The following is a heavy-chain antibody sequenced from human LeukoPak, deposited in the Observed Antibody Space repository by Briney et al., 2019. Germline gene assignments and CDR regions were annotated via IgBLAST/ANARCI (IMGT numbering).Heavy chain of an antibody. CDR2: MFHSGST. V-gene: IGHV4-38-2*02. Sequence: SETLSLICSVSGYSISSGYYWTWIRQPPGKGLEWIGNMFHSGSTYNNPSLKSRVTISVDTSKNQFSLKLSSVTAADTAVYYCASTDYWGQGTLVTVSS. CDR3: ASTDY. CDR1: GYSISSGYY. J-gene: IGHJ4*02.